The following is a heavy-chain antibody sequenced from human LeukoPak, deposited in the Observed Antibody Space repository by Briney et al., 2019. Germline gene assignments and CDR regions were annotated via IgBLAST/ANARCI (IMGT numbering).Heavy chain of an antibody. CDR3: ARDGNYYGSGSYLDY. Sequence: GGSLRLSCSASGFTFSSYAVHWGRQAPGKGLEWVAIISYDGSNEYYADSLKGQFTISRDNSNNPLYLEMNSLRAEDTAVYYCARDGNYYGSGSYLDYWGQGTLVTVCS. CDR1: GFTFSSYA. CDR2: ISYDGSNE. V-gene: IGHV3-30*04. D-gene: IGHD3-10*01. J-gene: IGHJ4*02.